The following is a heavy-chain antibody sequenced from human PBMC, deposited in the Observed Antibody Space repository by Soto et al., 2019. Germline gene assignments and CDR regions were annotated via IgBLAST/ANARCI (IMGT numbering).Heavy chain of an antibody. CDR2: LTNNGATT. CDR1: GFTFSTYA. CDR3: ARAASGTWYWAY. D-gene: IGHD6-13*01. V-gene: IGHV3-64*01. J-gene: IGHJ4*02. Sequence: DVQLVESGGGLVQPGGSLRLSCVASGFTFSTYAMHWVRQAPGKGLEYVSALTNNGATTYYASSVKGRFTISRDNSKNTVYLGMGSRRAEDMAVYCCARAASGTWYWAYWGQGTLVTVSS.